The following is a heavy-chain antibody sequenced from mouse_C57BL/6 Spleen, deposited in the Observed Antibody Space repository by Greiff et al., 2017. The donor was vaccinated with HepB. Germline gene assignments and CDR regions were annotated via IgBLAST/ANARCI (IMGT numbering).Heavy chain of an antibody. D-gene: IGHD2-3*01. CDR2: ISSGSSTI. CDR3: ARWLLNAMDY. J-gene: IGHJ4*01. CDR1: GFTFSDYG. Sequence: DVNLVESGGGLVKPGGSLKLSCAASGFTFSDYGMHWVRQAPEKGLEWVAYISSGSSTIYYADTVKGRFTISRDNAKNTLFLQMTSLRSEDTAMYYCARWLLNAMDYWGQGTSVTVSS. V-gene: IGHV5-17*01.